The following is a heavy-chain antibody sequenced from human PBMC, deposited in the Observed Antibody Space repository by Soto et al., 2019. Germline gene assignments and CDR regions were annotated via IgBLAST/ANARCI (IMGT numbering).Heavy chain of an antibody. D-gene: IGHD1-26*01. CDR2: ISYDGSNK. J-gene: IGHJ1*01. CDR1: GFTFSSYA. Sequence: GGSLRLSCAASGFTFSSYAMHWVRQAPGKGLEWVAVISYDGSNKYYADSVKGRFTISRDNSKNTLYLQMNSLRAEDTAVYYCARDRAYSGSYNEYFQHWGQGTLVTVSS. CDR3: ARDRAYSGSYNEYFQH. V-gene: IGHV3-30-3*01.